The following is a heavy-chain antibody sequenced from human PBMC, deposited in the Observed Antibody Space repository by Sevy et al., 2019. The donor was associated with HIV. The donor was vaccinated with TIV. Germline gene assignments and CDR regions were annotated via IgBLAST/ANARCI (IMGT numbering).Heavy chain of an antibody. CDR1: GGSISSSSYY. Sequence: SETLSLTCTVSGGSISSSSYYWGWIRQPPGKGLEWIGSIYYSGSTYYNPSLKSRVTISVDTSKNQFSLKLGSVTAADTAVYYCARPNPYYYDSSGYTTYYFDYWGQGTLVTVSS. J-gene: IGHJ4*02. CDR3: ARPNPYYYDSSGYTTYYFDY. V-gene: IGHV4-39*01. D-gene: IGHD3-22*01. CDR2: IYYSGST.